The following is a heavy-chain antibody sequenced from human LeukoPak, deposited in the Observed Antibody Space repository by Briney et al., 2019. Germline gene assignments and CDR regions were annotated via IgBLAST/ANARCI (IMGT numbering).Heavy chain of an antibody. Sequence: KASETLSLTCTVSGGSISSYYWSWIRQPPGKGLEWIGYIYYSGSTNYNPSLKSRVTISVDTSKNQFSLKLSSVTAADTAVYYCARVDRYYYYMDVWGTGTTVTISS. V-gene: IGHV4-59*01. J-gene: IGHJ6*03. CDR3: ARVDRYYYYMDV. CDR2: IYYSGST. CDR1: GGSISSYY.